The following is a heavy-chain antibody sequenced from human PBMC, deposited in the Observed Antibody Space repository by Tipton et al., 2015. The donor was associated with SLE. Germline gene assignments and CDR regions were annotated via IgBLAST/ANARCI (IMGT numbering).Heavy chain of an antibody. J-gene: IGHJ6*02. Sequence: TLSLTCSVSGDSINSFYWSWIRQPPGKGLEWIGDIYFSGSTDYNPSLKSRVSISVDTSKNQFSLRLNSVTAADTAVYYCARGGSGGYEGLSDYYGMDVWGQGTTVTGSS. CDR1: GDSINSFY. CDR2: IYFSGST. CDR3: ARGGSGGYEGLSDYYGMDV. D-gene: IGHD1-26*01. V-gene: IGHV4-59*01.